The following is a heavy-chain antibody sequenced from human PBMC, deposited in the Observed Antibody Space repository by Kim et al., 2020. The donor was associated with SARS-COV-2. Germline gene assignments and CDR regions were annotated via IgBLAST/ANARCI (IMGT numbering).Heavy chain of an antibody. CDR3: ARRRSIYDILTGYYSHYGMDV. J-gene: IGHJ6*02. D-gene: IGHD3-9*01. CDR2: IYYSGST. Sequence: SETLSLTCTVSGGSISRSNYFWGWIRQSPGKGLEWIGSIYYSGSTYYNPSLKSRVSISVDTSKNRFSLNLSSVTAADTAVYYCARRRSIYDILTGYYSHYGMDVWGQGTTVTVSS. V-gene: IGHV4-39*01. CDR1: GGSISRSNYF.